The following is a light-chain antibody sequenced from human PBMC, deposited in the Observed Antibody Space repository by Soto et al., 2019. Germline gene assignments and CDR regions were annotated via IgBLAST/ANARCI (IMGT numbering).Light chain of an antibody. J-gene: IGLJ3*02. Sequence: QSALTQPPSASGSPGQSATISCTGTSSEVGGYNYVSWYQQHPGKAPKLMIYEVNKRPSGVPDRFSGSKSDNTASLTVSGLQAEDEADYYCSSYTGTNNARVFGGGTKLTVL. CDR1: SSEVGGYNY. V-gene: IGLV2-8*01. CDR2: EVN. CDR3: SSYTGTNNARV.